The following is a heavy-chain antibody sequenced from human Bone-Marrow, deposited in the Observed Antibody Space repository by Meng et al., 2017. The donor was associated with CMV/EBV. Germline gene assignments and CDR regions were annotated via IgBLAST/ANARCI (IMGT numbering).Heavy chain of an antibody. CDR3: ARGGVRGFVYFGGTVIDY. J-gene: IGHJ4*02. CDR2: ISSSGRYI. V-gene: IGHV3-21*05. D-gene: IGHD3-10*01. Sequence: GESLKISCEASKFTFSSYSMNWVRQAPGKGLEWISYISSSGRYIYQGDSVKGRFTISRDNAKNSLYLQMSSLRGDDTAVYYCARGGVRGFVYFGGTVIDYWGLGTLVTVSS. CDR1: KFTFSSYS.